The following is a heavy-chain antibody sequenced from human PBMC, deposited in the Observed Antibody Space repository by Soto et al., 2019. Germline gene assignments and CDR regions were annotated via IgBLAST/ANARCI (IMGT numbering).Heavy chain of an antibody. D-gene: IGHD3-10*01. CDR1: GFTFDDYA. CDR3: AKVTMGGWFDP. V-gene: IGHV3-9*01. J-gene: IGHJ5*02. Sequence: EVQLVDSGGGLVQRGRSLRLSCAASGFTFDDYAMHWVRQAPGKGLEWVSGISWNSGSIGYADSVKGRFTISRDNAKNSLYLQMNSLRAEDTVLYYCAKVTMGGWFDPWGQGTLVTVSS. CDR2: ISWNSGSI.